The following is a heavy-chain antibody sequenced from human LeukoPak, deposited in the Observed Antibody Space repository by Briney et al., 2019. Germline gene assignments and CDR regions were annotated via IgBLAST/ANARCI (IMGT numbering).Heavy chain of an antibody. Sequence: SETLSLTCTVSGGSISNRSHFWGWIRQTPGKGLEWFGSIYYSGYTYYNPSLKSRVTISVDRSKNQFSLKLSSVTAADTAVYFCARAVADKTFDYWGPGTLVTVSS. CDR3: ARAVADKTFDY. V-gene: IGHV4-39*07. J-gene: IGHJ4*02. CDR2: IYYSGYT. CDR1: GGSISNRSHF.